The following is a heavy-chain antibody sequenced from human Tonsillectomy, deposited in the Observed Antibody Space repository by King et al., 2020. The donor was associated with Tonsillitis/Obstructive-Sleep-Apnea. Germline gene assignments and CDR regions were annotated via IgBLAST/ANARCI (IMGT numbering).Heavy chain of an antibody. D-gene: IGHD5-12*01. V-gene: IGHV3-48*03. Sequence: VQLVESGGGLVQPGGSLRLSCAASGFAFSSYEMNWVRQAPGKGLEWVSYISSSGSTIYYADSVKGRFTISRDNAKNSLYLQMNSLRAEDTSVYYCARRGYSDVHALGGYSYFSNGMDVWGQGTTVTVSS. CDR1: GFAFSSYE. J-gene: IGHJ6*02. CDR3: ARRGYSDVHALGGYSYFSNGMDV. CDR2: ISSSGSTI.